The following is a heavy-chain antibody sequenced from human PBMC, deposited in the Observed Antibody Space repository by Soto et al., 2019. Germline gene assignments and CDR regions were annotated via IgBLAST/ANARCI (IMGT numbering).Heavy chain of an antibody. J-gene: IGHJ6*03. CDR1: GGSISSYY. Sequence: SETLSLTCTVSGGSISSYYCSWIRQPPGKGLEWIGYIYYSGSTNYNPSLKSRVTISVDTSKNQFSLKLSSVTAADTAVYYCARCSSQIGYYYYYMDVWGKGTTVTVSS. CDR2: IYYSGST. V-gene: IGHV4-59*01. CDR3: ARCSSQIGYYYYYMDV. D-gene: IGHD3-22*01.